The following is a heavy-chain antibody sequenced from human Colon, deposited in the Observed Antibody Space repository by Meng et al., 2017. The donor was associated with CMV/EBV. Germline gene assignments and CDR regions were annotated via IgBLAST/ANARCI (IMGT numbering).Heavy chain of an antibody. CDR2: ISSSSSYI. Sequence: GGSLRLSCAASGFTFNTYTINWVRQAPGKGLEWVSSISSSSSYIYYADSVKGRFTVSGDTAKNSLSLQMNSLRPEDTAVYYCARLLYYGMDVWGQGTTVTVSS. V-gene: IGHV3-21*01. CDR3: ARLLYYGMDV. CDR1: GFTFNTYT. J-gene: IGHJ6*02.